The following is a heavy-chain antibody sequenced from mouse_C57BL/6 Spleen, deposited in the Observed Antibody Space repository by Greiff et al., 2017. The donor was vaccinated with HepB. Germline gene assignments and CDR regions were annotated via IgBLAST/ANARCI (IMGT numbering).Heavy chain of an antibody. CDR2: IYPGDGDT. D-gene: IGHD2-4*01. CDR1: GYAFSSSW. Sequence: QVQLQQSGPELVKPGASVKISCKASGYAFSSSWMNWVKQRPGKGLEWIGRIYPGDGDTNYNGKFKGKATLTADKSSSTAYMQISSLTSEDSAVYFCARSVRLRPYAMDYWGQGTSVTVSS. J-gene: IGHJ4*01. V-gene: IGHV1-82*01. CDR3: ARSVRLRPYAMDY.